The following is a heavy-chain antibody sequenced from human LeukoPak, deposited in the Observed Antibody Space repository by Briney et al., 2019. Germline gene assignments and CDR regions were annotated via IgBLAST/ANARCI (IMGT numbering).Heavy chain of an antibody. J-gene: IGHJ4*02. V-gene: IGHV4-38-2*01. D-gene: IGHD3-10*01. Sequence: KSSETLSLTCAVSGYSISSGYYWGWIRQPPGKGLEWIGSIYHSGSTYYNPSLKSRVTISVDTSKNQFSLKLSSVTAADTAVYHCARTSGSGSYYLDYWGQGTLVTVSS. CDR1: GYSISSGYY. CDR2: IYHSGST. CDR3: ARTSGSGSYYLDY.